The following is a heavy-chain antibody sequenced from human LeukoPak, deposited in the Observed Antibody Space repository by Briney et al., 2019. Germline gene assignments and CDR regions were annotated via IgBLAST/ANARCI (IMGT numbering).Heavy chain of an antibody. V-gene: IGHV4-39*01. D-gene: IGHD3-22*01. CDR1: GDSFSRSDSY. J-gene: IGHJ1*01. CDR2: IYHSGRT. Sequence: SETLSLTCSVSGDSFSRSDSYWDWLRQPPGTGLEWIGTIYHSGRTYDSPSLKSRVTMSVDPSNNQFSLNLRSVTAADMAVYYCARRRYYDGSGYLEWGQGTLLSVSS. CDR3: ARRRYYDGSGYLE.